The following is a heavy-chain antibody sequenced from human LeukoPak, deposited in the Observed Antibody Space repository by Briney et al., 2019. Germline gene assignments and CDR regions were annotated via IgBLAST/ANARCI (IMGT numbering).Heavy chain of an antibody. J-gene: IGHJ3*02. CDR3: AKFRYDSSGYLGAFDI. V-gene: IGHV3-23*01. Sequence: GGSLRLSCAASGFNFRTYAMSWVRQTPGKGLEWVSAISGSSLSTYYADSVKGRFTISRDNSKNTLYLQMNSLRAEDTAVYYCAKFRYDSSGYLGAFDIWGQGAMVTVSS. D-gene: IGHD3-22*01. CDR2: ISGSSLST. CDR1: GFNFRTYA.